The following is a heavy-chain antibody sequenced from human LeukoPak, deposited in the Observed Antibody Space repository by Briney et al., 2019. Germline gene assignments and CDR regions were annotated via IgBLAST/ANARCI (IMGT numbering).Heavy chain of an antibody. D-gene: IGHD2-2*01. V-gene: IGHV3-15*01. CDR1: GFTFSNAW. J-gene: IGHJ6*02. Sequence: GGSLRLSCAASGFTFSNAWMSWVRQDPGKGLEWVGRIKSKTDGGTTDYAAPVKGRFTISRDDSKNTLYLQMNSLKTEDTAVYYCTAIPLPPCLYCSSTSSPNGMDVWGQGTTVTVSS. CDR2: IKSKTDGGTT. CDR3: TAIPLPPCLYCSSTSSPNGMDV.